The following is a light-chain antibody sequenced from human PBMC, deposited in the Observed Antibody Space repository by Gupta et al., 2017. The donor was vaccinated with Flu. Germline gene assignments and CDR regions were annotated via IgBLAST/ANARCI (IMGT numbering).Light chain of an antibody. CDR2: AAS. J-gene: IGKJ4*01. CDR1: QSISSY. Sequence: SSLSASVGDRVTITCRASQSISSYLNWYQQKPGKAPKLLIYAASSWQSGVPSRFSGSGSGTDFTLTISSRQPEDFATYYCQQSYSTPPVTFGGGTKVEIK. CDR3: QQSYSTPPVT. V-gene: IGKV1-39*01.